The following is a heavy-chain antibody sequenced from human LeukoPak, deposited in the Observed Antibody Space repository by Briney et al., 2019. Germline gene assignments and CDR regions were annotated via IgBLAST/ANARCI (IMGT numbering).Heavy chain of an antibody. D-gene: IGHD3-10*01. CDR3: ARAGIYGSGSHYYYYMDV. J-gene: IGHJ6*03. Sequence: SETLSLTCTVSGGSISSSSYYWSWIRQPAGKGLEWIGRIYTSGSTNYNPSLKSRVTISVGTSKNQFSLKLSSVTAADTAVYYCARAGIYGSGSHYYYYMDVWGKGTPVTVSS. CDR2: IYTSGST. V-gene: IGHV4-61*02. CDR1: GGSISSSSYY.